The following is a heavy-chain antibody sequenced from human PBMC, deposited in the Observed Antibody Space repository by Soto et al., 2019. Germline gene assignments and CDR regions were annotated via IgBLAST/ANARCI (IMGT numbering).Heavy chain of an antibody. CDR1: GGSISSGGYY. Sequence: QVQLQESGPGLVKPSQTLSLTCTVSGGSISSGGYYWSWIRQHPGKGLEWIGYIYYSGSTYYNPSLKSRVTISLDTSKNQSSLKLSSVTAADTAMYYCARLSSGERLNSDYWGQGTLVTVSS. CDR3: ARLSSGERLNSDY. CDR2: IYYSGST. J-gene: IGHJ4*02. D-gene: IGHD3-10*02. V-gene: IGHV4-31*03.